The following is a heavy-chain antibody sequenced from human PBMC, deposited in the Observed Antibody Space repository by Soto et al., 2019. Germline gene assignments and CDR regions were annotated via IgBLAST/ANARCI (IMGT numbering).Heavy chain of an antibody. CDR3: ARTNAFDI. CDR2: IYYSGTT. J-gene: IGHJ3*02. Sequence: SETLSLTCTVSGGNIGYYWSWMRQPPGKGLEWIGNIYYSGTTNYNASLKRRVTISVDTSKNQFSLKLSSVTAADTAVYYCARTNAFDIWGQGTMVTVSS. CDR1: GGNIGYY. V-gene: IGHV4-59*08.